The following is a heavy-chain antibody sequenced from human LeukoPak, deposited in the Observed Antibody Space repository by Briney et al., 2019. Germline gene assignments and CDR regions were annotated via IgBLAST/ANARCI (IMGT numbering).Heavy chain of an antibody. Sequence: GGSLRLSCAASGFTFSSYALHWVRQAPGKGLEYVSSISSNGGSTYYANSVKVRFTISRDNSKNTLNLQMGSLRGDDMAVYYCARDQGYKYGYGFDYWGQGTLVTVSS. CDR3: ARDQGYKYGYGFDY. J-gene: IGHJ4*02. CDR2: ISSNGGST. D-gene: IGHD5-18*01. V-gene: IGHV3-64*01. CDR1: GFTFSSYA.